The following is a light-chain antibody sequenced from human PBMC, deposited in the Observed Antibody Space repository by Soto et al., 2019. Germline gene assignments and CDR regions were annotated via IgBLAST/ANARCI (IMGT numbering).Light chain of an antibody. CDR1: SSDVGGYNY. V-gene: IGLV2-14*01. CDR3: SSYRTSSTAVL. CDR2: DVS. J-gene: IGLJ2*01. Sequence: QSVLTQPASVSGSPGQSIAISCTGTSSDVGGYNYVSWYQQHPGKAPKLMIYDVSNRPSGVSDRFSGSKSGNMASLTISGLQAEDEADYYCSSYRTSSTAVLFGGGTKLTVL.